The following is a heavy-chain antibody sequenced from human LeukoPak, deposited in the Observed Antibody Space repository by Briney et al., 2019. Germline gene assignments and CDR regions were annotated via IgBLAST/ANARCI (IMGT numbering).Heavy chain of an antibody. CDR2: ISGSGGST. V-gene: IGHV3-23*01. Sequence: PGGSLRLSCAASGFTFSSYAMSWVRQAPGKGLEWVSAISGSGGSTYYADSVKGRFTISRDNSKNTLYLQMNSLRAEDTAVYYCAKWYYDILTGRPDAFDICGQGTMVTVSS. J-gene: IGHJ3*02. CDR3: AKWYYDILTGRPDAFDI. D-gene: IGHD3-9*01. CDR1: GFTFSSYA.